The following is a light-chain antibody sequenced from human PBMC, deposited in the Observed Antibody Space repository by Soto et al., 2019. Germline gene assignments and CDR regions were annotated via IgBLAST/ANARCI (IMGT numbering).Light chain of an antibody. J-gene: IGKJ4*01. CDR3: QQYNNWPLT. CDR1: QSFNSIY. CDR2: GAS. V-gene: IGKV3-15*01. Sequence: EIVLTQSPGTLSLSPGERATLSCSASQSFNSIYLAWYQQKPGQAPRLLIYGASTRATGIPARFSGSASGTEFTLTISSLQSEDFAIYYCQQYNNWPLTFGGGTKVDNK.